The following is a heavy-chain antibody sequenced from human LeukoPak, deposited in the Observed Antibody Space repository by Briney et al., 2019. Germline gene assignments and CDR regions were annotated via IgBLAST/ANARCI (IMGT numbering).Heavy chain of an antibody. CDR3: AKDLDSSGYFDY. CDR2: ISYDGSNK. D-gene: IGHD3-22*01. CDR1: GFTFSSYG. V-gene: IGHV3-30*18. J-gene: IGHJ4*02. Sequence: GRSLRLSCAASGFTFSSYGMHWVRQAPGKGLEWVAVISYDGSNKYYADSVKGRFTISRDNSKNTLYLQMNSLRAEDTAVYSCAKDLDSSGYFDYWGQGTLVTVSS.